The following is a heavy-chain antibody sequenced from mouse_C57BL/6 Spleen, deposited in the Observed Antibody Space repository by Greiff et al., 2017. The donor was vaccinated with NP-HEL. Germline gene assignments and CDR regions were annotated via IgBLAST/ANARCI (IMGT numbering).Heavy chain of an antibody. J-gene: IGHJ4*01. D-gene: IGHD2-5*01. CDR3: AREGDSNSLDY. CDR2: INYDGSST. CDR1: GFTFSDYY. Sequence: EVQVVESEGGLVQPGSSMKLSCTASGFTFSDYYMAWVRQVPEKGLEWVANINYDGSSTYYLDSLKSRFIISRDNAKNILYLQMSSLKSEDTATYYCAREGDSNSLDYWGQGTSVTVSS. V-gene: IGHV5-16*01.